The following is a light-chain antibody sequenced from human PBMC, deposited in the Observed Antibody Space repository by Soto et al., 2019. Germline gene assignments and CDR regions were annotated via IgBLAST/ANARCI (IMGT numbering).Light chain of an antibody. J-gene: IGLJ3*02. CDR1: SSDVGGYNY. V-gene: IGLV2-14*01. CDR2: DVS. Sequence: QSALTQPASVSGSLGQSITISCTGTSSDVGGYNYVSWYQQHPGKAPKLMIYDVSNRPSGVSNRFSGSKSGNTASLTISGLQAEDEADYYCSSYTSSSLRVFGGGTKVTVL. CDR3: SSYTSSSLRV.